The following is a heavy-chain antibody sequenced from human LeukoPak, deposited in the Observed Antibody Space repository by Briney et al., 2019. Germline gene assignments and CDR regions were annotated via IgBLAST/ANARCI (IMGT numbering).Heavy chain of an antibody. Sequence: GGSLRLSCAASGFTFSSYGMHWVRQAQGKGLEWVAVIWYDGSNKYYADSVKGRFAISRDNSKNTLYLQMNSLRAEDTAVYYCAKTLRTGYSSGWYYFDYWGQGTLVTVSS. CDR2: IWYDGSNK. CDR1: GFTFSSYG. V-gene: IGHV3-33*06. D-gene: IGHD6-19*01. CDR3: AKTLRTGYSSGWYYFDY. J-gene: IGHJ4*02.